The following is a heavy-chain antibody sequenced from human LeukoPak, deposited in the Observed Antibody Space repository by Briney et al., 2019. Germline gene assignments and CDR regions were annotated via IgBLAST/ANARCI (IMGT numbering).Heavy chain of an antibody. D-gene: IGHD3-9*01. CDR1: GYTLTELS. Sequence: ASVKVSCKVSGYTLTELSMHWVRQAPGKGLEWMGGFDPEDGETIYAQKFQGRVTMTEDTSTDTAYMELSSLRSEDTAVYYCATGRYLNYDILTGYGYWGQGTLVTVSS. J-gene: IGHJ4*02. V-gene: IGHV1-24*01. CDR3: ATGRYLNYDILTGYGY. CDR2: FDPEDGET.